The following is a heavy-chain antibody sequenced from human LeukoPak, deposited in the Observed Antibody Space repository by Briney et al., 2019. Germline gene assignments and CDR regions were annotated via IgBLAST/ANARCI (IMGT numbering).Heavy chain of an antibody. Sequence: PSETLSLTCTVSGGSISSSSYYWGWIRQPPGKGLEWIGSIYYSGSTYYNPSLKSRVTISVDTSKNQFSLKLSSVTAADTAVYYCARDPGYGSGSYFPEYYFDYWGQGTLVTVSS. J-gene: IGHJ4*02. V-gene: IGHV4-39*07. CDR2: IYYSGST. CDR3: ARDPGYGSGSYFPEYYFDY. D-gene: IGHD3-10*01. CDR1: GGSISSSSYY.